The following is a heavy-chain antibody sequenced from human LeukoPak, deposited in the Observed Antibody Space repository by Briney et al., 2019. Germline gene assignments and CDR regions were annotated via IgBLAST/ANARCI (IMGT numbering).Heavy chain of an antibody. V-gene: IGHV4-59*01. D-gene: IGHD6-19*01. CDR1: GGSISTYY. J-gene: IGHJ4*02. CDR3: ARTGYSSGWYFDY. Sequence: SETLSLTCTVSGGSISTYYWSWIRQPPGKGLEWIGYIYYSGSTNYNPSLKSRVTISVDTSKNQFSLKLSSVTAADTAVYYCARTGYSSGWYFDYWGQGTLVTVSS. CDR2: IYYSGST.